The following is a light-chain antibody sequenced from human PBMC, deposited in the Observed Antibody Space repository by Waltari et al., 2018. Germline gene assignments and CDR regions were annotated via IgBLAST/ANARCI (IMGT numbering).Light chain of an antibody. Sequence: QSALTQPASVSGSPGQSITMSCTGTSSDVGGSTYVSCYQQHPGKAPKLMIYDVTKRPSGVSGRFSGSKSGNTASLTISGLQAEDEADYYCSSYISGVTLYVFGTGTKVTVL. CDR2: DVT. CDR1: SSDVGGSTY. CDR3: SSYISGVTLYV. J-gene: IGLJ1*01. V-gene: IGLV2-14*03.